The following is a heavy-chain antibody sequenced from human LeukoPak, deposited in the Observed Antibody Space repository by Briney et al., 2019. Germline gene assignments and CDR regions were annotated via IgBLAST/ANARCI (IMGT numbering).Heavy chain of an antibody. V-gene: IGHV3-30-3*01. Sequence: PGGSLRLSCAASGFTFSSYAMHWVRQAPGKGLEWVAVISYDGSNKYYADSVKGRFTISRDNSKNTLYLQMNSLRAEDTAVYYCARDWEEGGSCGRTNCYKYNWFDPWGQGTLVTVSS. D-gene: IGHD2-2*02. CDR1: GFTFSSYA. CDR3: ARDWEEGGSCGRTNCYKYNWFDP. CDR2: ISYDGSNK. J-gene: IGHJ5*02.